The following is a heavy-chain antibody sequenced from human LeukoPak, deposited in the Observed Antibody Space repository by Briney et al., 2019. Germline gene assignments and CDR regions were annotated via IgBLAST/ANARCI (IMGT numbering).Heavy chain of an antibody. CDR3: AKAPLGSCTGARCSSLDA. V-gene: IGHV3-23*01. Sequence: PGGSLRLSCVASGFTFRTYAMSWVRQTPWMGLEWVSAISGSDPGTYHADSVKGRFTISRDNSKNTLYLQMNNLRAEDTAIYFCAKAPLGSCTGARCSSLDAWGKGTTVSVSS. J-gene: IGHJ6*04. CDR1: GFTFRTYA. D-gene: IGHD2-8*02. CDR2: ISGSDPGT.